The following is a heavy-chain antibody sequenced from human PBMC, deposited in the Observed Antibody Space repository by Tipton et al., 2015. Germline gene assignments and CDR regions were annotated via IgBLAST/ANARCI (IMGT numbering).Heavy chain of an antibody. CDR1: GFTFSSYG. V-gene: IGHV3-33*06. Sequence: SLRLSCAASGFTFSSYGMHWVRQAPGKGLEWVAVIWHDGSNKYYADSVKGRFTISRDNSKYTLYLQMNSLRAEDTAIYYCAKDSGYNYDTGYYGLDVWGQGTTVTVSS. CDR2: IWHDGSNK. D-gene: IGHD1-1*01. CDR3: AKDSGYNYDTGYYGLDV. J-gene: IGHJ6*02.